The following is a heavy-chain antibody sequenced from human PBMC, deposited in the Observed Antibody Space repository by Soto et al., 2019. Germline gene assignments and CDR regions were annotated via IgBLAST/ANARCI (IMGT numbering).Heavy chain of an antibody. Sequence: QVQLVESGGGVVQPGGSLRLSCVASGFDFGSYGMQWVRRAPGKGLEWMAVIWYDGSTAYYADSVKGRFTISRDNSKNTLFLHLNSLTVEETAVYFCARAVVRGFFVTVFYGLDVWGNGTTVTVSS. J-gene: IGHJ6*04. D-gene: IGHD3-10*01. V-gene: IGHV3-33*01. CDR1: GFDFGSYG. CDR3: ARAVVRGFFVTVFYGLDV. CDR2: IWYDGSTA.